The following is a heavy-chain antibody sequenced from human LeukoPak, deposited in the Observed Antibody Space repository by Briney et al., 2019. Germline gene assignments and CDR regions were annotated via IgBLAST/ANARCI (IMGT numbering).Heavy chain of an antibody. V-gene: IGHV1-18*01. D-gene: IGHD3-10*01. CDR1: GYTFTSYG. J-gene: IGHJ3*02. Sequence: ASVKVSCKASGYTFTSYGISWVRQAPGQGLEWMGWISAYSGNTNYAQKLQGRVTMTTDTSTSTAYMELRSLRSDDTAVYYCARGAVLLWFGELVGAFDIWGQGTMVTVSS. CDR3: ARGAVLLWFGELVGAFDI. CDR2: ISAYSGNT.